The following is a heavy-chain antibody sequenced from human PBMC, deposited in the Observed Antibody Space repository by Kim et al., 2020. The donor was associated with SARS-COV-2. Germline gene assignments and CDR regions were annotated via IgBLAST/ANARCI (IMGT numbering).Heavy chain of an antibody. D-gene: IGHD2-2*01. V-gene: IGHV3-23*01. J-gene: IGHJ4*02. Sequence: YYADSGQGRFTSSRDNSENTLYVQMSSLRAEDTAIYYCAKPAAANYFDSWGQGTLVTVSS. CDR3: AKPAAANYFDS.